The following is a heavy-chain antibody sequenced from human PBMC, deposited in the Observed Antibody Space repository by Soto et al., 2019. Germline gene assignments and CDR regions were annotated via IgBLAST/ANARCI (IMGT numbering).Heavy chain of an antibody. Sequence: GGSLRLSCAASGFTFSSYSMNWVRQAPGKGLEWVSSISSSSSYIYYADSVRGRFTISRDNAKNSLYLQMNSLRAEDTAVYYCARAHCSSTSCYPYYGMGVWGQGTTVTVS. J-gene: IGHJ6*02. CDR2: ISSSSSYI. V-gene: IGHV3-21*01. CDR3: ARAHCSSTSCYPYYGMGV. D-gene: IGHD2-2*01. CDR1: GFTFSSYS.